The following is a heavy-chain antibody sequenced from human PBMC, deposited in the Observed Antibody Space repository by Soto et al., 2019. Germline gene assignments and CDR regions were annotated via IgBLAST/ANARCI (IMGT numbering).Heavy chain of an antibody. CDR1: GDSMDNNRW. J-gene: IGHJ5*02. D-gene: IGHD2-21*01. V-gene: IGHV4-4*02. CDR2: VTRSGGT. CDR3: ARLGAYYQSLDP. Sequence: SETLSLTCAVFGDSMDNNRWWSWVRRSPGKGLEWIGEVTRSGGTNYNPSLKSRVTISIDTSNKHFSLQLTSVTAADTAVYYCARLGAYYQSLDPWGQGSLVTVSS.